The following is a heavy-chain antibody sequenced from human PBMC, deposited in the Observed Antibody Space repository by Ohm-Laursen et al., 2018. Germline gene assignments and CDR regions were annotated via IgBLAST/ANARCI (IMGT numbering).Heavy chain of an antibody. D-gene: IGHD5-18*01. Sequence: GTLSLTCNVAGGSISNYYWSWIRQAPGKGLEWIGYTYNSGNTNYKSSLKSRVTISVDTSKNQFSLTLSSVTAADTAVYYCARHGGAWIQLWFNAFDIWGQGTVVTVSS. J-gene: IGHJ3*02. CDR1: GGSISNYY. CDR2: TYNSGNT. CDR3: ARHGGAWIQLWFNAFDI. V-gene: IGHV4-59*08.